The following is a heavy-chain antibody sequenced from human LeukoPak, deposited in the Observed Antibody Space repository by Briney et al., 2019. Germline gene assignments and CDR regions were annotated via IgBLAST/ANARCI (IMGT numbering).Heavy chain of an antibody. D-gene: IGHD2-2*02. J-gene: IGHJ4*02. CDR2: ISYDGSNK. V-gene: IGHV3-30-3*01. CDR1: GFTFSDYY. CDR3: AREGNYCSSTSCYIGYFDY. Sequence: PGGSLRLSCAASGFTFSDYYMTWIRQAPGKGLEWVAVISYDGSNKYYADSVKGRFTISRDNSKNTLYLQMNSLRAEDTAVYYCAREGNYCSSTSCYIGYFDYWGQGTLVTVSS.